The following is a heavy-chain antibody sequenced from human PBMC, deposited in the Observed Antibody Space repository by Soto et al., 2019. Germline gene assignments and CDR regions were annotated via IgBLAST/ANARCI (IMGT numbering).Heavy chain of an antibody. Sequence: VQLLESGGGLVQPGGSLRLSCAASGFTFSTYGMHWVRQAPGKGLEWVAVISYDGSKKYYADSVKGRITISRDNSKNTLYLQMNSLRDEDTAIYYCAKGHRDDLVGATTGGWYFDLWGRGTLVTVSS. V-gene: IGHV3-30*18. CDR2: ISYDGSKK. CDR3: AKGHRDDLVGATTGGWYFDL. D-gene: IGHD1-26*01. CDR1: GFTFSTYG. J-gene: IGHJ2*01.